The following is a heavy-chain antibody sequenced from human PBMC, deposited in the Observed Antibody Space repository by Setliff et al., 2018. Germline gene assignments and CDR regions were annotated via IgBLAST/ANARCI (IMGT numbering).Heavy chain of an antibody. CDR2: ISSGSLII. D-gene: IGHD3-22*01. CDR1: GFNFRNSA. J-gene: IGHJ4*02. CDR3: TRARDSSGYWDFDY. V-gene: IGHV3-48*01. Sequence: PGGSLRLSCAASGFNFRNSAMNWVRQAPGKGPEWVSYISSGSLIIYYADSVKGRFTISRDNAKNSVYLQMNSLKTEDTAVYYCTRARDSSGYWDFDYWGQGTLVTVSS.